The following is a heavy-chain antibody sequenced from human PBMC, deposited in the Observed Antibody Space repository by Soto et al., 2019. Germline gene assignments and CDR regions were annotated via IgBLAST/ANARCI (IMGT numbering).Heavy chain of an antibody. CDR3: ARVVAVAGTPYYYGMDV. V-gene: IGHV4-31*03. CDR2: IYYSGST. CDR1: GGSISSGGYH. D-gene: IGHD6-19*01. J-gene: IGHJ6*02. Sequence: QVQLQESGPGLVKPSQTLSLTCTVSGGSISSGGYHWSWIRQHPGKGLEWIGYIYYSGSTYYNPSLKSRVTISVDTSKNQFSLKLSSVTAADTAVYYCARVVAVAGTPYYYGMDVWGQGTTVTVSS.